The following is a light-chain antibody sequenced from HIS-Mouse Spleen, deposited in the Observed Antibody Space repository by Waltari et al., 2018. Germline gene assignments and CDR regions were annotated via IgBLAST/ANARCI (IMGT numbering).Light chain of an antibody. CDR2: EGS. CDR3: CSYAGSSTLV. CDR1: SSHVGRYNL. J-gene: IGLJ2*01. V-gene: IGLV2-23*01. Sequence: QSALTQPASVSGSPGQSIPISCTGTSSHVGRYNLLSWYQQHPGKAPKLMIYEGSKRPSGVSNRFSGSKSGNTASLTISGLQAEDEADYYCCSYAGSSTLVFGGGTKLTVL.